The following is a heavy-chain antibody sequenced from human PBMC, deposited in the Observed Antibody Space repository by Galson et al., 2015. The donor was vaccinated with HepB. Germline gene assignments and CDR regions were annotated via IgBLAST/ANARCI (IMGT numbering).Heavy chain of an antibody. D-gene: IGHD2-2*01. CDR1: GGSISNRSYY. J-gene: IGHJ5*02. Sequence: SETLSLTCPVSGGSISNRSYYWGWIRQPPEEGLEWIGTIYYNGKTYYNPSLKSRVTISVDTSNNQFSLNLSSVTAADTALYYCARVGVPVAIGDWFDPWGQGALVTVSS. CDR2: IYYNGKT. V-gene: IGHV4-39*01. CDR3: ARVGVPVAIGDWFDP.